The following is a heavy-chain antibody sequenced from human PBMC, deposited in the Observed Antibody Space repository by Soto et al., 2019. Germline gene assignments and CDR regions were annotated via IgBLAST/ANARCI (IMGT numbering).Heavy chain of an antibody. CDR2: IKSKTDGGTT. J-gene: IGHJ3*02. CDR3: TTVGEWELPDLDAFDI. V-gene: IGHV3-15*01. Sequence: EVQLVESGGGLVKPGGSLRLSCAASGFTFSNAWMSWVHQAPGKGLEWVGRIKSKTDGGTTDYAAPVKGRFTISRDDSKNTLYLQMNSLKTEDTAVYYCTTVGEWELPDLDAFDIWGQGTMVTVSS. CDR1: GFTFSNAW. D-gene: IGHD1-26*01.